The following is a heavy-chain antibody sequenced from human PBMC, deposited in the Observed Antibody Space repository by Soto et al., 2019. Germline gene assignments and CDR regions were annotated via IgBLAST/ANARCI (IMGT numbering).Heavy chain of an antibody. D-gene: IGHD1-1*01. CDR1: GFTFSSYG. CDR3: ARVTPGNNLYYFSGLDF. Sequence: PGGSLRLSCAASGFTFSSYGMHWVRQAPGKGLEWVAVISYEGSNTYYADSVRGRFTISRDNSKNTLYLQMNTLRPEDTGLYYCARVTPGNNLYYFSGLDFWGQGTSVTVSS. V-gene: IGHV3-30*03. J-gene: IGHJ6*02. CDR2: ISYEGSNT.